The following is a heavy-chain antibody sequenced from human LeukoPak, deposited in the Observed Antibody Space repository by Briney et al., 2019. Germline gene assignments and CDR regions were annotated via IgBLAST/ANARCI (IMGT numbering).Heavy chain of an antibody. CDR2: ISGSGGST. D-gene: IGHD7-27*01. J-gene: IGHJ4*02. V-gene: IGHV3-23*01. Sequence: GGSLRLSCAASGFTFDSYAMNWVRQAPGKGLEWVSAISGSGGSTYYADSVKGRFTISRDNSKNTLYLQMNSLRAEDTAVYYCAKDSGELTGDFWGPYYFDYWGQGTLVTVSS. CDR3: AKDSGELTGDFWGPYYFDY. CDR1: GFTFDSYA.